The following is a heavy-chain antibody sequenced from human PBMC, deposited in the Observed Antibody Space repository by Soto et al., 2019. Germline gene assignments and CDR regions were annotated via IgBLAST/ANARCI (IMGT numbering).Heavy chain of an antibody. Sequence: QVQLVESGGGVVQPGRSLSLSCAASGFTFSSNGMHWVRQAPGKGLEWVAVIWNDGSYKYYADSVKGRFTISRDNSKDPLYLQMNSLRAEDTAFYYCARGPGNWRFDPCRQGTLVPLSS. CDR3: ARGPGNWRFDP. D-gene: IGHD1-1*01. CDR1: GFTFSSNG. CDR2: IWNDGSYK. V-gene: IGHV3-33*01. J-gene: IGHJ5*02.